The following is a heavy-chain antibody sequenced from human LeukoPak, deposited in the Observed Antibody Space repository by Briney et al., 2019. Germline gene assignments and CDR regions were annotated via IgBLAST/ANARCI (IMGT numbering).Heavy chain of an antibody. D-gene: IGHD3-3*01. CDR1: GGSFSGYY. V-gene: IGHV4-34*01. CDR3: ARVYYDFT. CDR2: INHSGST. J-gene: IGHJ5*02. Sequence: LETLSLTCAVYGGSFSGYYWSWIRQPPGKGLEWIGEINHSGSTNYNPSLKSRVTISVDTSKNQFSLKLSSVTAADTAVYYCARVYYDFTWGQGTLVTVSS.